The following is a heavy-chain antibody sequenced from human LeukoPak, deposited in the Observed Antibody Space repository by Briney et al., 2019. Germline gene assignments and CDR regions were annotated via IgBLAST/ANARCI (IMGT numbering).Heavy chain of an antibody. CDR3: ARWESSSGFDY. V-gene: IGHV4-59*08. CDR2: VYYTGTT. CDR1: GGSISGYY. D-gene: IGHD6-13*01. Sequence: SETLSLTCTVSGGSISGYYWSWIRQPPGKGLEWIGYVYYTGTTTYNPSLKSRVTISLDTSEHQFSLKLSSVTATDTAVYYCARWESSSGFDYWGQGTLVTVSS. J-gene: IGHJ4*02.